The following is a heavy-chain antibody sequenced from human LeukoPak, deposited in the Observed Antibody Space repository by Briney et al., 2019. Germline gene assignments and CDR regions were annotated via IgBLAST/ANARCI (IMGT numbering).Heavy chain of an antibody. CDR3: ARGPGYYYGSGSYYYFDY. V-gene: IGHV4-4*02. J-gene: IGHJ4*02. CDR2: INHSGST. D-gene: IGHD3-10*01. CDR1: GGSISSSNW. Sequence: SGTLSLTCAVSGGSISSSNWWSWVRQPPGKGLEWIGEINHSGSTNYNPSLKSRVTISVDTSKNQFSLKLSSVTAADTAVYYCARGPGYYYGSGSYYYFDYWGQGTLVTVSS.